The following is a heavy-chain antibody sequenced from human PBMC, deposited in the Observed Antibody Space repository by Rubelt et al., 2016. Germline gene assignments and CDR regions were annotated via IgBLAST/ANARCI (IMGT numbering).Heavy chain of an antibody. Sequence: EVQLLESGGGLVQPGGSLRLSCAASGFTFSSYAMSWVRQAPGKGLEWVSSVSNGASTTNYADSVKGRFTISRDNYKNTLYVQMGSLGAEDTALYYWAKATSGWAGDSLDYWGQGTLVTVSS. J-gene: IGHJ4*02. D-gene: IGHD6-19*01. V-gene: IGHV3-23*01. CDR1: GFTFSSYA. CDR2: VSNGASTT. CDR3: AKATSGWAGDSLDY.